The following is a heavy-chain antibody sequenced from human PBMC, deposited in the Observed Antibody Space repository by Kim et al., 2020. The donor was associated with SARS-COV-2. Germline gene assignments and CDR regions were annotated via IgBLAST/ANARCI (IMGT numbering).Heavy chain of an antibody. CDR1: GFTFSSYA. CDR3: AKGNYGDYQNGPSAFDI. J-gene: IGHJ3*02. V-gene: IGHV3-23*01. CDR2: ISGSGGST. D-gene: IGHD4-17*01. Sequence: GGSLRLSCAASGFTFSSYAMSWVRQAPGKGLEWVSAISGSGGSTYYADSVKGRFTISRDNSKNTLYLQMNSLRAEDTAVYYCAKGNYGDYQNGPSAFDIWGQGTMVTVSS.